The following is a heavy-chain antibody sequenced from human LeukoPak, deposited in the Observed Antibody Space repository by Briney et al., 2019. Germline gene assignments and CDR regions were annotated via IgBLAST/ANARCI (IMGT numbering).Heavy chain of an antibody. CDR2: INPDSGGT. D-gene: IGHD5-24*01. CDR3: ARDRYGDGFAHLDY. V-gene: IGHV1-2*02. Sequence: ASVKVSCKASGYTFTGYYMHWVRQAPGQGLEWMGWINPDSGGTNYAQKFQGRVTMTRDTSISTAYMELSRLTSDDTAVYYCARDRYGDGFAHLDYWGQGALVTVSS. J-gene: IGHJ4*02. CDR1: GYTFTGYY.